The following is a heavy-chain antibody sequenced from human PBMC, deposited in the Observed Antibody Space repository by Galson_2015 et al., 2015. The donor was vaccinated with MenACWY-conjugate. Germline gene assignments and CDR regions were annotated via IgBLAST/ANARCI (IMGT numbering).Heavy chain of an antibody. D-gene: IGHD3-22*01. CDR1: GGSFSGYY. CDR2: INHSGST. Sequence: ETLSLPCAVYGGSFSGYYWSWIRQPPGKGLEWIGEINHSGSTNYNPSLKSRVTISVDTSKNQFSLKLSSVTAADTAVYYCARGRYYYDSSGYPDYYYFDYWGQGTLVTVSS. CDR3: ARGRYYYDSSGYPDYYYFDY. V-gene: IGHV4-34*01. J-gene: IGHJ4*02.